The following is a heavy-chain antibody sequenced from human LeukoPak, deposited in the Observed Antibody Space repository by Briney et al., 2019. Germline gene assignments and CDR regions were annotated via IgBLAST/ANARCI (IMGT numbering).Heavy chain of an antibody. J-gene: IGHJ4*02. CDR3: ARQQLGQLAPLRN. Sequence: SETLSLTCTVSGASINRSPYYWDWIRQPPGKGLEWIGSVSTSGTTYYNPSLKSRVTISVDTSKNQFSLKVTSMTAADTAVYYCARQQLGQLAPLRNWGQGTLVTVSS. V-gene: IGHV4-39*01. CDR2: VSTSGTT. CDR1: GASINRSPYY. D-gene: IGHD1-1*01.